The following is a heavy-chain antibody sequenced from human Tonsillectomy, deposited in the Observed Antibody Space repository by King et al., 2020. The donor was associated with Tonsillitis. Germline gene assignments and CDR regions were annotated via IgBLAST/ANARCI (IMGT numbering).Heavy chain of an antibody. J-gene: IGHJ5*02. CDR2: IKHDGSEK. CDR1: GFTFSSYF. CDR3: ARGSYSPNWFDP. D-gene: IGHD3-10*01. Sequence: VQLVESGGGLVQPGGSLRLSCAASGFTFSSYFMSWVRQAPGKGQEWVANIKHDGSEKYYVDSVKGRFTISRDNAKSSLYLQLNSLRAEDTAVYYCARGSYSPNWFDPWGQGTLVTVSS. V-gene: IGHV3-7*01.